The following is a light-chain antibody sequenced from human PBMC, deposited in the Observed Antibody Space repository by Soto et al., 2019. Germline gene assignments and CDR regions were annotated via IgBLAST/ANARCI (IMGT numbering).Light chain of an antibody. CDR1: QTISSY. Sequence: DIRVTQSPSSLSASVGDRVTITCRASQTISSYLNWYQQKPGKAPKLLIYAASSLQRGVPSRFSGSGSGTDFTLTISSLQPEDFATYSCQQSYSTSITFGQGTRLEIK. J-gene: IGKJ5*01. V-gene: IGKV1-39*01. CDR3: QQSYSTSIT. CDR2: AAS.